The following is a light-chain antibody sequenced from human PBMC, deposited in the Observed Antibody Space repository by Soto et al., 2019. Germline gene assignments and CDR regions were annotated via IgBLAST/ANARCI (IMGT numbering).Light chain of an antibody. J-gene: IGKJ4*01. Sequence: EIVMTQSPATLSVSPGERATLSCRASQSISSSLAWYQQKPGQAPRLLIYGASTRATGVPARFSASGSGAQFTLTISSLQSEDFAVYYCQQYNDWPALTFGGGTKVEIK. CDR2: GAS. CDR1: QSISSS. V-gene: IGKV3-15*01. CDR3: QQYNDWPALT.